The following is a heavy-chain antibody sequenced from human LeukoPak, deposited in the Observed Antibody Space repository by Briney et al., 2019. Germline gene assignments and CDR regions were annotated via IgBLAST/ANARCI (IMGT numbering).Heavy chain of an antibody. J-gene: IGHJ4*02. V-gene: IGHV4-34*01. CDR3: ARVPLAVAGSDYFDY. CDR1: GGSFSGYY. Sequence: SETLSLTCAVYGGSFSGYYWSWIRQPPGKGLEWIWEINHSGSTNYNPSLQSRVTISVDPSKNQFSLKLSSVTAADTAVYYCARVPLAVAGSDYFDYWGQGTLVTVSS. D-gene: IGHD6-19*01. CDR2: INHSGST.